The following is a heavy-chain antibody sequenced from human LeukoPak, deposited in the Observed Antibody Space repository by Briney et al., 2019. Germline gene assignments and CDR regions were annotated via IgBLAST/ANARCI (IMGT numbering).Heavy chain of an antibody. Sequence: PGGSLRLSCAASGVTVSNNFMLWVRQAPGKGLEWVSLIYSGGDTHYADSVKGRFTISRDNSKNTLYLQMNKLSAEDTAVYYCARDPPAVAINTYGWGQGTLVTVSS. D-gene: IGHD5-24*01. CDR2: IYSGGDT. CDR3: ARDPPAVAINTYG. CDR1: GVTVSNNF. V-gene: IGHV3-66*01. J-gene: IGHJ4*02.